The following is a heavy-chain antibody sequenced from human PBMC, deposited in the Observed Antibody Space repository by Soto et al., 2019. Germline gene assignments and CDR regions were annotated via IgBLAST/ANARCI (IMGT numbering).Heavy chain of an antibody. CDR1: GGTFSTYA. CDR3: ARGGERIDFED. CDR2: IIPIFGAA. Sequence: QVQLVQSGAEVKEPGSSVKVSCQSSGGTFSTYAFTWVRQAPGQRLEWMGGIIPIFGAANYAQKFQDRVYISADESTTTAFMELSSLRSEDTAVYYCARGGERIDFEDWGQGTRVTVSS. D-gene: IGHD4-17*01. J-gene: IGHJ4*02. V-gene: IGHV1-69*01.